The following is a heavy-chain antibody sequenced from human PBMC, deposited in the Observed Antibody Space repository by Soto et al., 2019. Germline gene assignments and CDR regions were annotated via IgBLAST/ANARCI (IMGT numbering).Heavy chain of an antibody. CDR2: IYPGDSDT. Sequence: GESLKISCKGSGYSFTSYWIGWVRQMPGKGLEWMGIIYPGDSDTRYSPSFQGQVTISADKSISTAYLQWSSLKASDTAMYYCARQKSGIKHDSRDPWPFQHWGQGTLVTVSS. J-gene: IGHJ1*01. D-gene: IGHD3-22*01. CDR1: GYSFTSYW. CDR3: ARQKSGIKHDSRDPWPFQH. V-gene: IGHV5-51*01.